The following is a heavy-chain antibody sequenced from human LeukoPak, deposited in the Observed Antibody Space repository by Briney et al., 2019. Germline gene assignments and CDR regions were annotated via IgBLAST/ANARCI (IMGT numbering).Heavy chain of an antibody. V-gene: IGHV3-15*07. Sequence: KPGGSLRLSCAVSGFTFRTYWMHWVRQAPGKGLEWVGRIKSKANGGTIDYAAPVKDRFTISRDDSKNSLYLQMNSLKTDDTAVYYCTTNGDSSSWGQGTLVTVSS. CDR1: GFTFRTYW. D-gene: IGHD3-22*01. J-gene: IGHJ4*02. CDR2: IKSKANGGTI. CDR3: TTNGDSSS.